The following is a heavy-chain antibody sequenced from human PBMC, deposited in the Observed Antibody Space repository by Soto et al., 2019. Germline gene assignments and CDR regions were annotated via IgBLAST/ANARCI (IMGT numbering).Heavy chain of an antibody. J-gene: IGHJ4*02. Sequence: GGSLRLSCAASGFTFSSYAMHWVRQAPGKGLEWVAVISYDGSNKYYADSVKGRFTISRDNSKNTLYLQMNSLRAEDTAVYYCARDGAVAGTGLDYWGQGTLVTVSS. V-gene: IGHV3-30-3*01. CDR2: ISYDGSNK. D-gene: IGHD6-19*01. CDR3: ARDGAVAGTGLDY. CDR1: GFTFSSYA.